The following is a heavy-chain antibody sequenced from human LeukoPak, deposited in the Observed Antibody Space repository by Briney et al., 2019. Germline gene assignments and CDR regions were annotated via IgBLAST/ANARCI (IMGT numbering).Heavy chain of an antibody. CDR3: ARDIVVVPAAPYYYYYYGMDV. Sequence: GASVKVSCKASGYTFTSYYMHWVRQAPGQGLEWMGIINPSGGSTSYAQKFQGRVIVTRDTSTSTVYMELSSLRSEDTAVYYCARDIVVVPAAPYYYYYYGMDVWGQGTTVTVSS. D-gene: IGHD2-2*01. J-gene: IGHJ6*02. CDR2: INPSGGST. CDR1: GYTFTSYY. V-gene: IGHV1-46*01.